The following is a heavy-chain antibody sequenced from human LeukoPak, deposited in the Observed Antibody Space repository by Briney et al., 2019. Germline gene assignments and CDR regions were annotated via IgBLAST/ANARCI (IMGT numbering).Heavy chain of an antibody. Sequence: GGSLRLSCAASGFTVSSNYMSWVRQAPGKGLEWVSSISSSSSYIYYADSVKGRFTISRDNAKNSLYLQMNSLRAEDTAVYCCASGGYWGQGTLVTVSS. V-gene: IGHV3-21*01. CDR3: ASGGY. D-gene: IGHD3-16*01. J-gene: IGHJ4*02. CDR2: ISSSSSYI. CDR1: GFTVSSNY.